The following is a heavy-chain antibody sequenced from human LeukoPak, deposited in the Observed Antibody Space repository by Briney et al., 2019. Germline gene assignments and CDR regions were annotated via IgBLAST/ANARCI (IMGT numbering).Heavy chain of an antibody. D-gene: IGHD6-13*01. Sequence: GRSLRLSCAASGFTFSSYAMHWVRQAPGKGLEWVAVISYDGSNKYYADSVKGRFTISRDNSKSTLYLQMNSLRAEDTAVYYCARDWSRGIAAAGTGPLDYWGQGTLVTVSS. V-gene: IGHV3-30-3*01. CDR2: ISYDGSNK. CDR3: ARDWSRGIAAAGTGPLDY. CDR1: GFTFSSYA. J-gene: IGHJ4*02.